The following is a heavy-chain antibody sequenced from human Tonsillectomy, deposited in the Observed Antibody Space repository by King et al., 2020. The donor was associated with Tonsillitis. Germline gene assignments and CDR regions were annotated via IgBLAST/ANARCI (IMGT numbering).Heavy chain of an antibody. Sequence: VQLVESGGGVVRPGGSLRLSCAASGFTFGDYGMSWVRQAPGKGLEWVSDINWNGCSRGYADSVKGRFTISRDNAKNSLYLQMNSLRAEDTALYYCARDLGSGSRGPFDYWGQGTLVTVSS. D-gene: IGHD3-10*01. CDR3: ARDLGSGSRGPFDY. J-gene: IGHJ4*02. V-gene: IGHV3-20*04. CDR2: INWNGCSR. CDR1: GFTFGDYG.